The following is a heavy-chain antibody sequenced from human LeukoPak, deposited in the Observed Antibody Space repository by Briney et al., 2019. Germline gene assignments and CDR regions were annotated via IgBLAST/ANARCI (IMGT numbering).Heavy chain of an antibody. Sequence: GGSLRPSCAASGFTFSSYWMSWVRQAPGKGLEWVANIKQDGSEKYYVASVKGRFTISRDNAKNSLYLQMNSLRAEDTAVYYCARGPPLAGNTHLVDYWGQGTLVTVSS. D-gene: IGHD2-15*01. CDR2: IKQDGSEK. CDR3: ARGPPLAGNTHLVDY. J-gene: IGHJ4*02. V-gene: IGHV3-7*01. CDR1: GFTFSSYW.